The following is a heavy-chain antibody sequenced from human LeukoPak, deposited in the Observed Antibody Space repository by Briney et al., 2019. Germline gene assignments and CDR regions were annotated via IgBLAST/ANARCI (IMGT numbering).Heavy chain of an antibody. CDR2: TYYRSQWKN. Sequence: SQTLSLTCAISGDSVSNNNYARNWIRHSPSRGLEWLGRTYYRSQWKNDYARSVMSRISVDPHTSKNQFSLHLSSVTPDDTAVYYCAGGYAFDVWGQGTMVTVSS. CDR1: GDSVSNNNYA. J-gene: IGHJ3*01. CDR3: AGGYAFDV. V-gene: IGHV6-1*01.